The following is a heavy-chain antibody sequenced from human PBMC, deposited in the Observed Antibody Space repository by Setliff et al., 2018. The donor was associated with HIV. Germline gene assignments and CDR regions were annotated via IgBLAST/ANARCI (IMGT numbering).Heavy chain of an antibody. Sequence: PSETLSLTCTVSGFTLSDHYMDWVRQPPGKGLEWIGSIYYSGSTYSNPSLKIRVTIAADTSKNQFPLNLRPVSAADTAVYYCASTPWEFGKVVDSWGQGTLVTVSS. D-gene: IGHD1-26*01. CDR3: ASTPWEFGKVVDS. CDR2: IYYSGST. J-gene: IGHJ4*02. CDR1: GFTLSDHY. V-gene: IGHV4-39*01.